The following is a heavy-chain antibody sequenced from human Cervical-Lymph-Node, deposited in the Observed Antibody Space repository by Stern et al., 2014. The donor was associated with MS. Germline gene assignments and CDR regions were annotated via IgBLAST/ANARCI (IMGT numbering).Heavy chain of an antibody. J-gene: IGHJ4*02. V-gene: IGHV3-30-3*01. CDR1: GFTFSTYT. CDR2: VSHDGSNK. Sequence: VQLVESGGGVVQPGRSLRLSCAASGFTFSTYTMHWVRQAPGKGLDWVAVVSHDGSNKYYADSVEGRFTISRDNSKNTLYLQMNSLRAEYTAVYYCARRFGYFDSWGQGTLVTVSS. CDR3: ARRFGYFDS. D-gene: IGHD3-16*01.